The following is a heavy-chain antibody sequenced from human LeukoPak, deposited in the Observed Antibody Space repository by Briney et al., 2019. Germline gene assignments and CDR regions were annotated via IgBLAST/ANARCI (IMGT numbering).Heavy chain of an antibody. CDR2: INPRGGSA. CDR3: ARDVFNYESSGFPFYFDY. V-gene: IGHV1-46*01. Sequence: ASGKVSCKTSGYTFTNYYMHWVRQAPGQGLEWMGIINPRGGSATYAQMFQGRITLTRDTSTSTFYMELSSLGSEDTAVYFCARDVFNYESSGFPFYFDYWGQGTLVTVSS. D-gene: IGHD3-22*01. CDR1: GYTFTNYY. J-gene: IGHJ4*02.